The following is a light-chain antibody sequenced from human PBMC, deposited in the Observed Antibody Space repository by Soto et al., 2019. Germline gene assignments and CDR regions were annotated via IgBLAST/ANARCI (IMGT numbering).Light chain of an antibody. J-gene: IGLJ2*01. Sequence: QSVLTQPPSVSGAPGQRVTISCTGSSSNIGAGYDVHWYQQLPGTAPKLLIYGNSNRPSGVPDRFSGSKSGTSASLAITGXXXXDXADYYCQSYDSSLSGYVVFGGGTKLTVL. CDR2: GNS. CDR1: SSNIGAGYD. CDR3: QSYDSSLSGYVV. V-gene: IGLV1-40*01.